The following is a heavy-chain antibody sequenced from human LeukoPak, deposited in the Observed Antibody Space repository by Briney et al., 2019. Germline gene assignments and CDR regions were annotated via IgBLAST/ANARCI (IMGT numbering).Heavy chain of an antibody. Sequence: PGRSLRLSCAASGFTFSSYAMHWVRQAPGKGLEWVAVISYDGSNKYYADSVKGRFTISRDNSKNTLYLQTNSLRAEDTAVYYCARTTGYLGMDVWGQGTTVTVSS. CDR3: ARTTGYLGMDV. CDR1: GFTFSSYA. CDR2: ISYDGSNK. D-gene: IGHD3-9*01. V-gene: IGHV3-30-3*01. J-gene: IGHJ6*02.